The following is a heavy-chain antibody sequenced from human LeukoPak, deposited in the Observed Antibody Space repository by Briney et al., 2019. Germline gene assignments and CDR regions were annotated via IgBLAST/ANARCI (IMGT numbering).Heavy chain of an antibody. Sequence: QSGGSLRLSCAASGFTVSSNYMSWVRQAPGKGLEWVSVVYSGGDSYYADSVKGRFTISRDNSKNTLYLQMNSLRAEDTAVYYCARLGMIQAYSTEDYWGQGTLVTVSS. CDR2: VYSGGDS. V-gene: IGHV3-53*01. CDR1: GFTVSSNY. D-gene: IGHD6-13*01. J-gene: IGHJ4*02. CDR3: ARLGMIQAYSTEDY.